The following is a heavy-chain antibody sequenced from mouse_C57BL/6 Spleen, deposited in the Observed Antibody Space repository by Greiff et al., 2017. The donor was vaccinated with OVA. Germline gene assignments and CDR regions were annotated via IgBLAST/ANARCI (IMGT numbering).Heavy chain of an antibody. J-gene: IGHJ3*01. Sequence: QVQLQQSGPELVKPGASVKISCKASGYAFSSSWMNWVKQRPGKGLEWIGRSYPGDGDTNYNGKFKGKATLTADKSSSTAYMQLSSLTSEDSAVYFCARGFAYWGQGTLVTVSA. CDR1: GYAFSSSW. CDR2: SYPGDGDT. CDR3: ARGFAY. V-gene: IGHV1-82*01.